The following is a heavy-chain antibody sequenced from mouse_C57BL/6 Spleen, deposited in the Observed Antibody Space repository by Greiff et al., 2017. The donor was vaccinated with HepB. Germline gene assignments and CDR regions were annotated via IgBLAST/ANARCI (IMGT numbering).Heavy chain of an antibody. Sequence: EVKLVESGGGLVKPGGSLKLSCAASGFTFSSYAMSWVRQTPEKRLEWVATISDGGSYTYYPDNVKGRFTISRDNAKNNLYLQMSHLKSEDTAMYYCARVAYYYGSSGYFDVWGTGTTVTVSS. CDR3: ARVAYYYGSSGYFDV. D-gene: IGHD1-1*01. CDR2: ISDGGSYT. CDR1: GFTFSSYA. J-gene: IGHJ1*03. V-gene: IGHV5-4*03.